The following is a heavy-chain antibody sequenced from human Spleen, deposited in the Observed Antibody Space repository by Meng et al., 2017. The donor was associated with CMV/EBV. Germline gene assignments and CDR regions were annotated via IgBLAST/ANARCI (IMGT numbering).Heavy chain of an antibody. D-gene: IGHD5/OR15-5a*01. V-gene: IGHV1-18*01. Sequence: SVKVSCKASGYTFTNYGITWVRQAPGQGLEWMGWISAYNDNTNYAQKLQGRVTMTTDTSTTTAYMELRSLRSDDTAVYYCARGVGKRTVSSYFDHWGQGTPVTVSS. CDR2: ISAYNDNT. CDR1: GYTFTNYG. CDR3: ARGVGKRTVSSYFDH. J-gene: IGHJ4*02.